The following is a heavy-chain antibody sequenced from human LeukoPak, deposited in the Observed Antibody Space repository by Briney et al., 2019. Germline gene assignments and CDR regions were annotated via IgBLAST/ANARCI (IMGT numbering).Heavy chain of an antibody. CDR2: ISRGRGSTR. CDR1: GFTFSDFY. V-gene: IGHV3-11*01. D-gene: IGHD2-2*01. CDR3: VRYAPVDH. Sequence: GGSLRLSCAASGFTFSDFYMSWFRQVPGKGLEAVAYISRGRGSTRYYTDSARGRFTISRDNGENAVYLQMNSLRTDDTAVYYCVRYAPVDHWGRGALVTVSS. J-gene: IGHJ4*02.